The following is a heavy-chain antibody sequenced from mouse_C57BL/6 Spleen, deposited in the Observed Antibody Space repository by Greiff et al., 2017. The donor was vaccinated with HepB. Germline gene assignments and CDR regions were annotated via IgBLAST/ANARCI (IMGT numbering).Heavy chain of an antibody. CDR1: GYAFSSYW. Sequence: QVQLQQSGAELVKPGASVKISCKASGYAFSSYWMNWVKQRPGKGLEWIGQIYPGDGDTNYNGKFKGKATLTADKSSSTAYMQLSSLTSEDSAVYFCARSGAITTVGATRYFDVWGTGTTVTVSS. V-gene: IGHV1-80*01. D-gene: IGHD1-1*01. CDR2: IYPGDGDT. J-gene: IGHJ1*03. CDR3: ARSGAITTVGATRYFDV.